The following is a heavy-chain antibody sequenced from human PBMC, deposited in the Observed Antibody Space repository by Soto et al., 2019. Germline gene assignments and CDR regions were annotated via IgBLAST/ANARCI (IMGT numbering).Heavy chain of an antibody. V-gene: IGHV4-31*03. CDR3: ARGGYYDSSGLGY. Sequence: SETLSLTCTVSGGSISSGGYYWSWIRQHPGKGLEWIGYIYYSGSTYYNPSLKSRVTISVDTSKNQFSLKLSSVTAADTAVYYCARGGYYDSSGLGYWGQGTLVTVSS. J-gene: IGHJ4*02. CDR2: IYYSGST. CDR1: GGSISSGGYY. D-gene: IGHD3-22*01.